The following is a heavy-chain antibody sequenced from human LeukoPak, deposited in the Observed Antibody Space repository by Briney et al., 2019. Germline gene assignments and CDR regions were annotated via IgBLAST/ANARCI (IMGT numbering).Heavy chain of an antibody. V-gene: IGHV4-39*01. CDR2: IYYSGST. D-gene: IGHD6-19*01. CDR3: ARFPAVAFPKIPHPIDY. CDR1: GGSISSSSYY. J-gene: IGHJ4*02. Sequence: TLSLTCTVSGGSISSSSYYWGWIRQPLGKGREWIGRIYYSGSTYYNPSLKSRVTISVDTSKNQFSLKLSSVTAADTAVYYCARFPAVAFPKIPHPIDYWGQGTLVTVSS.